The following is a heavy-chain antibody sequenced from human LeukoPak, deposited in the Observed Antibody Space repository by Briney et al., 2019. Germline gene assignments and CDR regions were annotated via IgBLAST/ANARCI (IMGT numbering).Heavy chain of an antibody. CDR2: LGDSGTST. Sequence: GGSLRLSCAASGFTFGSYAMTWARQAPGRGLEWVSSLGDSGTSTYYAVSVRGRFTISRDKSKDTLYLQMNSLRVEDTAVYYCAKGSQWLVPDAFDIWGQGTMVTVSS. CDR3: AKGSQWLVPDAFDI. D-gene: IGHD6-19*01. V-gene: IGHV3-23*01. CDR1: GFTFGSYA. J-gene: IGHJ3*02.